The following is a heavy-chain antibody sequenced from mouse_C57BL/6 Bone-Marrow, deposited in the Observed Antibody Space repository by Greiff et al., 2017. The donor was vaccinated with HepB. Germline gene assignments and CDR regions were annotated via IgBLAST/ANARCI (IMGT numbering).Heavy chain of an antibody. CDR3: ARRENYDYLFAY. CDR2: INPSTGGT. V-gene: IGHV1-42*01. Sequence: VQLKQSGPELVKPGASVKISCKASGYSFTGYYMNWVKQSPEKSLEWIGEINPSTGGTTYNQKFKAKATLTVDKSSSTAYMQLKSLTSEDSAVYYCARRENYDYLFAYWGQGTLVTVSA. J-gene: IGHJ3*01. CDR1: GYSFTGYY. D-gene: IGHD2-4*01.